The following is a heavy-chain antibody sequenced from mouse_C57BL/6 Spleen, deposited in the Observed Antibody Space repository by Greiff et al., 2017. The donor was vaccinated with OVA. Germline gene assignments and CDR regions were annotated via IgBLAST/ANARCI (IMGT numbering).Heavy chain of an antibody. V-gene: IGHV1-52*01. CDR2: IDPSDSET. J-gene: IGHJ4*01. D-gene: IGHD1-1*02. CDR3: ARSDYATTGEAMDY. Sequence: QVQLQQPGAELVRPGSSVKLSCKASGYTFTSYWMHWVKQRPIQGLEWIGNIDPSDSETHYNQKFKDKATLTVDKSSSTAYMQLSSLTSEDSAVYYCARSDYATTGEAMDYWGQGTSVTVSS. CDR1: GYTFTSYW.